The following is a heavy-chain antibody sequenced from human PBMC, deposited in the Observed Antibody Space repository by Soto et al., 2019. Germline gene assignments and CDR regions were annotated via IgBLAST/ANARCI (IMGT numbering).Heavy chain of an antibody. V-gene: IGHV1-69*13. J-gene: IGHJ4*02. CDR1: GGTLSSFA. CDR2: IIPIYDTT. D-gene: IGHD3-3*01. CDR3: ARARAERERSYDFWSRSFDY. Sequence: GASVKVSCKASGGTLSSFAISWVRQAPGQGLEWMGGIIPIYDTTNYAQTFQGRVTITADESTNTAFMELSSLRSVDTAVYYCARARAERERSYDFWSRSFDYWGQGSLVTVSS.